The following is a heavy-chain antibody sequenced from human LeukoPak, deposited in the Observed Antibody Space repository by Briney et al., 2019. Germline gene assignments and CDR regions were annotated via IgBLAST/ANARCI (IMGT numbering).Heavy chain of an antibody. D-gene: IGHD3-16*01. CDR3: ARIPGGYYYGMDV. CDR1: GFTFISYS. J-gene: IGHJ6*02. V-gene: IGHV3-48*02. CDR2: ISSRSSNI. Sequence: PGGSLRLSCAASGFTFISYSMNWVRQAPGKGLEWVSYISSRSSNIYYADSAKGRFTISRDNAKNSLYLQMNSLRDEDTAVYYCARIPGGYYYGMDVWGQGTTVTVSS.